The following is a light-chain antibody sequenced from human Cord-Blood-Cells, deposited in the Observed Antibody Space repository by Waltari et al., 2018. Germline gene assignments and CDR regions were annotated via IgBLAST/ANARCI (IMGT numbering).Light chain of an antibody. CDR1: QGISSA. CDR2: DAS. J-gene: IGKJ2*01. Sequence: AIQLTQSSSSLSASVGYRVTITCRASQGISSALAWYQQKPGKAPKLLIYDASSLESGVPSRFSGSGSGTDFTLTISSLQPEDFATYYCQQFNSYPQTFGQGTKLEIK. CDR3: QQFNSYPQT. V-gene: IGKV1-13*02.